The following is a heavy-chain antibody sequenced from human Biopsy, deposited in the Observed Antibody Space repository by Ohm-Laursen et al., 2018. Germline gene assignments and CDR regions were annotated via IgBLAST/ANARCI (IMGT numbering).Heavy chain of an antibody. CDR2: INCKTGAT. Sequence: ASVKVSCKSSSYTFTDYNIHWMRQAPGQGLEWLGHINCKTGATNYAQKFQGTVTMTRDTSISTAYLALGSLRSADTAIYYCARDPLNGHKHFDYWGQGSLVTVSS. J-gene: IGHJ4*02. CDR3: ARDPLNGHKHFDY. CDR1: SYTFTDYN. D-gene: IGHD2-8*01. V-gene: IGHV1-2*06.